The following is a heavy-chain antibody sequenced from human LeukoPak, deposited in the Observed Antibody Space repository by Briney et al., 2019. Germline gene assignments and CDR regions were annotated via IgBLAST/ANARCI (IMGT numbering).Heavy chain of an antibody. J-gene: IGHJ6*02. V-gene: IGHV4-34*01. D-gene: IGHD3-10*01. CDR3: SRYGSGSEYNYYYGMDV. CDR2: INHSGST. CDR1: GGSFSGYY. Sequence: PSETLSLTCAVYGGSFSGYYWSWIRQPPGKGLEWIGEINHSGSTNYNPSLKSRVTISVDTSKNQFSLKLSSVTAADTAVYYCSRYGSGSEYNYYYGMDVWGQGTTVTVSS.